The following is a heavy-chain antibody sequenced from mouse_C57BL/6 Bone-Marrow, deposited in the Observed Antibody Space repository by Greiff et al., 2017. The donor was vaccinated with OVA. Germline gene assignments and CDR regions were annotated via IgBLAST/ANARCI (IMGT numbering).Heavy chain of an antibody. V-gene: IGHV14-4*01. D-gene: IGHD1-1*01. Sequence: EVQLQQSGAELVRPGASVKLSCTASGFNIKDDYMHWVKQRPEQGLEWIGWIDPENGDTEYDSKFQGKATITADTPSNTAYLQLSSLTSEDTAVYYCTTPFYCSSYWYFDVWGTGTTVTVSS. CDR1: GFNIKDDY. CDR3: TTPFYCSSYWYFDV. CDR2: IDPENGDT. J-gene: IGHJ1*03.